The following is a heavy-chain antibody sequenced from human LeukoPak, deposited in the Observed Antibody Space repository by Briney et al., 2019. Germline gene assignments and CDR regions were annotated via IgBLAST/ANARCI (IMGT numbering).Heavy chain of an antibody. Sequence: PGGSLRLSCAASGFSVSSTYMSWVRQAPGKGLEWVSVIYSGDSTYYADSVKGRFTISRDTSKNTVSLQMNSLRVEDTAVYYCAREDIAARLLYGMDVWGQGTTVTVSS. CDR1: GFSVSSTY. V-gene: IGHV3-53*01. CDR3: AREDIAARLLYGMDV. CDR2: IYSGDST. J-gene: IGHJ6*02. D-gene: IGHD6-6*01.